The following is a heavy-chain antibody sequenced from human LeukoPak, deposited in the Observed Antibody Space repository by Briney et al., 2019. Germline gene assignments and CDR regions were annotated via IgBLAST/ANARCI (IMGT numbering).Heavy chain of an antibody. CDR2: IYYSGDT. CDR1: GGSISSSSKY. D-gene: IGHD3-3*01. J-gene: IGHJ4*02. CDR3: ARGGSRFSD. Sequence: SETLSLTCSVSGGSISSSSKYWGWIRQPPGKGLEWIGSIYYSGDTYYNPSLKSRVTISVDTSKNYFSLKLSSVTAADTAVYYCARGGSRFSDWGQGTLVTVSS. V-gene: IGHV4-39*07.